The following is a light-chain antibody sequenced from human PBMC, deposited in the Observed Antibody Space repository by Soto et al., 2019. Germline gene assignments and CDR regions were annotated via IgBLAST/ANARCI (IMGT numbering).Light chain of an antibody. V-gene: IGKV3-20*01. CDR2: GAG. J-gene: IGKJ4*01. Sequence: EIVLTQSPDTLSLSPGERATLSCRASQSVISSYLAWYQQKPGQATRRLIYGAGNRATGIPDRFSGSGSETDFTLTISRLEPEDFAVYYCQQYGTSPLTVGGGTKVDIK. CDR3: QQYGTSPLT. CDR1: QSVISSY.